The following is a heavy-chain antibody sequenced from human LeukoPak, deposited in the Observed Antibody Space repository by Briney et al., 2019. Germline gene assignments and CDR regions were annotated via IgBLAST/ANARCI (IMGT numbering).Heavy chain of an antibody. CDR1: GFTFSSYS. V-gene: IGHV3-21*01. CDR2: ISSSSSYI. CDR3: ARGGAYGDYYYMDV. Sequence: PGGSLRPSCAAPGFTFSSYSTNWVRQAPGKGREWVSSISSSSSYIYYADSVKGRFTISRDNAKNSLYLQMNSLRAEDTAVYYCARGGAYGDYYYMDVWGKGTTVTVSS. J-gene: IGHJ6*03. D-gene: IGHD4-17*01.